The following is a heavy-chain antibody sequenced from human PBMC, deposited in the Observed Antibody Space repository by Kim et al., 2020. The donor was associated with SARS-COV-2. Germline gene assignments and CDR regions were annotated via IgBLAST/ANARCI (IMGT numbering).Heavy chain of an antibody. Sequence: GGSLRLSCVVSGIGFTNAWLSWVRQAPGKGLEWLGLILSEADGGTNAYAAPVQGRFTISRDDSTHTLYLQMNSPKTEDTAVYYCTIEGHYSPGPYWGLG. CDR1: GIGFTNAW. D-gene: IGHD2-15*01. J-gene: IGHJ4*02. CDR3: TIEGHYSPGPY. V-gene: IGHV3-15*01. CDR2: ILSEADGGTN.